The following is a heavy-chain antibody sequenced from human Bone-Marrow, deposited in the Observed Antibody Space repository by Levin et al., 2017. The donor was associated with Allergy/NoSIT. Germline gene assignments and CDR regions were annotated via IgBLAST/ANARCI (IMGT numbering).Heavy chain of an antibody. J-gene: IGHJ4*02. V-gene: IGHV3-30*03. CDR1: GFTFSRYG. CDR2: TSYVGSDE. Sequence: QSGESLKISCAASGFTFSRYGMHWVRQAPGKGLEWVAVTSYVGSDEYYADSVKGRFTISRDNSKNTLYLQMNSLRPEDTALYYCATGSFDNWGQGTLVTVSS. CDR3: ATGSFDN.